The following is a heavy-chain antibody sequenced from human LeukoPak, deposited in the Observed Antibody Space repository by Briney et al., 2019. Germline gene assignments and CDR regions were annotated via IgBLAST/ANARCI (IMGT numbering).Heavy chain of an antibody. Sequence: GGSLRLSCAPSGLTFSSYAMSWVRQPPGKGLEWVSAISGSGGSTYYADSVKGRFTISRDNSKNTLYLQMNSLRAEDTAVYYCAKSDSPYSSSWYPWGYWGQGTLVTVSS. D-gene: IGHD6-13*01. J-gene: IGHJ4*02. CDR3: AKSDSPYSSSWYPWGY. V-gene: IGHV3-23*01. CDR1: GLTFSSYA. CDR2: ISGSGGST.